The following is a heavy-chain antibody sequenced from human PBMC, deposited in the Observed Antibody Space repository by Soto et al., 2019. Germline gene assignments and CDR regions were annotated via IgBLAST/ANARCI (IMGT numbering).Heavy chain of an antibody. J-gene: IGHJ6*02. Sequence: ASVKVCCKASGDTFTSYGISWVRQAPGQGLEWMGWISAYNGNTNYAQKLQGRVTMTTDTSTSTAYMELRSLRSDDTAVYYCARILRYFDWTYNSAMDVWGPGTTVTISS. D-gene: IGHD3-9*01. CDR2: ISAYNGNT. V-gene: IGHV1-18*01. CDR1: GDTFTSYG. CDR3: ARILRYFDWTYNSAMDV.